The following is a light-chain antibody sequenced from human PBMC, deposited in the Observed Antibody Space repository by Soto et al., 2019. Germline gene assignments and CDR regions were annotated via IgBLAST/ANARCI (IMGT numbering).Light chain of an antibody. CDR1: QSISSY. Sequence: DIQMTQSPSSLSASVGDRVTITCRASQSISSYLNWYQQKPGKAPKLLIYAASSLQSGVPSRFSGSGSGTDFTLIISSLQPEDFATYYCQQSYSTHVTFGPGTKVDIK. CDR2: AAS. CDR3: QQSYSTHVT. V-gene: IGKV1-39*01. J-gene: IGKJ3*01.